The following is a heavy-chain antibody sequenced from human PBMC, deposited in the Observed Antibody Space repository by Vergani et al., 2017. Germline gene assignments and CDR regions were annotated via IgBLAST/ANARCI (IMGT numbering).Heavy chain of an antibody. V-gene: IGHV1-18*01. CDR3: ARVRIHYDILTGYGDWFDP. CDR2: ISAYNGNT. CDR1: GYTFTSYG. Sequence: QVQLVQSGAEVKKPGASVKVSCKASGYTFTSYGISWVRQAPGQGLEWMGWISAYNGNTNYAQKLQGRVTMTTDTSTSTAYMELRSLRSDDTAVYYCARVRIHYDILTGYGDWFDPWGQGTLVTVSS. D-gene: IGHD3-9*01. J-gene: IGHJ5*02.